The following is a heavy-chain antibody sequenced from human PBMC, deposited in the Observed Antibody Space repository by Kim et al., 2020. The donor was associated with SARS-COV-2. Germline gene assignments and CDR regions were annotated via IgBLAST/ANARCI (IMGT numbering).Heavy chain of an antibody. CDR2: IIPIFGTA. D-gene: IGHD6-13*01. V-gene: IGHV1-69*13. CDR3: VRWVRAAAGILEGSRAEYFQH. CDR1: GGTFSSYA. Sequence: SVKVSCKASGGTFSSYAISWVRQAPGQGLEWMGGIIPIFGTANYAQKFQGRVTITADESTSTAYMELSSLRSEDTAVYYCVRWVRAAAGILEGSRAEYFQHWGQGTLVTVSS. J-gene: IGHJ1*01.